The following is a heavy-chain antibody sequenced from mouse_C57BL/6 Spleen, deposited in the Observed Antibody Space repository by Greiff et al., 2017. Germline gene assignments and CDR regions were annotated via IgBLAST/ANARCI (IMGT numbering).Heavy chain of an antibody. D-gene: IGHD2-2*01. Sequence: QVQLQQPGAELVKPGASVKMSCKASGYTFTSYWITWVKQRPGQGLEWIGDIYPGSGSTNYNEKFKSKATLTVDTSSSTAYMQLSSLTSEDSAVYYCARGVTTEYYFDYWGQGTTLTVSS. CDR2: IYPGSGST. CDR3: ARGVTTEYYFDY. V-gene: IGHV1-55*01. CDR1: GYTFTSYW. J-gene: IGHJ2*01.